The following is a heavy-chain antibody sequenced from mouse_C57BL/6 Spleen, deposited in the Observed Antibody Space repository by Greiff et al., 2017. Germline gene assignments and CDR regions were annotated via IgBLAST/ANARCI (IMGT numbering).Heavy chain of an antibody. CDR2: IYPGDGDT. CDR1: GYAFSSYW. CDR3: ARSLYYGSSYRYFDY. Sequence: VKLQESGAELVKPGASVKISCKASGYAFSSYWMNWVKQRPGKGLEWIGQIYPGDGDTNYNGKFKGKATLTADKSSSTAYMQLSSLTSEDSAVYFCARSLYYGSSYRYFDYWGQGTTLTVSS. D-gene: IGHD1-1*01. V-gene: IGHV1-80*01. J-gene: IGHJ2*01.